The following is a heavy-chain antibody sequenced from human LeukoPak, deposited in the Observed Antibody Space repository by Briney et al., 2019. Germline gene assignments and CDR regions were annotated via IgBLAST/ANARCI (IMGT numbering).Heavy chain of an antibody. Sequence: ASVKVSCKASGGTFSSYAISWVRQAPGQGLEWMGWMNPNSGNTGYAQKFQGRVTMTRNTSISTAYMELSSLRSEDTAVYYCARAPGVGYWGQGTLVTVSS. CDR3: ARAPGVGY. CDR2: MNPNSGNT. J-gene: IGHJ4*02. CDR1: GGTFSSYA. D-gene: IGHD2-8*01. V-gene: IGHV1-8*02.